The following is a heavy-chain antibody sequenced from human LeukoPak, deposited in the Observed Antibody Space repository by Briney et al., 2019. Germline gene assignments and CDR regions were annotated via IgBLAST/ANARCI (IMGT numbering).Heavy chain of an antibody. Sequence: PGGSLRLSCAASGSTFRTYWVSWVRQAPGKGLEWVANIKQDGSEKYYVDSVKGRFNISRDNAKNSLYLQMNSLRAEDTAVYYCASRQQLPGGAFDIWGQGTMVTVSS. V-gene: IGHV3-7*01. CDR2: IKQDGSEK. J-gene: IGHJ3*02. CDR3: ASRQQLPGGAFDI. CDR1: GSTFRTYW. D-gene: IGHD6-13*01.